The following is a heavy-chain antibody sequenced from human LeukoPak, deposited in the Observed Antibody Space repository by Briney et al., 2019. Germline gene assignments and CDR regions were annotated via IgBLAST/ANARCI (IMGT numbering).Heavy chain of an antibody. V-gene: IGHV3-21*01. CDR2: ISSSSSYI. Sequence: GGSLRLSCAASGFTFSSYSMNWVRQAPGKGLEWFSSISSSSSYIYYADSVKGRFTISRDNAKNSLYLQMNSLRAEDTAVYYCARDRWAVVAPAAMGWFDPWGQGTLVTVSS. CDR1: GFTFSSYS. D-gene: IGHD2-2*01. J-gene: IGHJ5*02. CDR3: ARDRWAVVAPAAMGWFDP.